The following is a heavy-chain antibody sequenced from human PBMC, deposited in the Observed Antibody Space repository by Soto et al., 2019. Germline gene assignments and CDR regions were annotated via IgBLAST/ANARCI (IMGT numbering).Heavy chain of an antibody. CDR3: ARGSTSWYFDF. CDR2: IKKDGSEQ. V-gene: IGHV3-7*01. J-gene: IGHJ4*02. D-gene: IGHD2-2*01. CDR1: GFTFNRYW. Sequence: QTGGSPRLSCAASGFTFNRYWMSWVRQAPGKGLEWVANIKKDGSEQYYVDSVKGRFTVSRDNAKNSLTLQMSGLRAEDTAVYYCARGSTSWYFDFWGQGTLVTV.